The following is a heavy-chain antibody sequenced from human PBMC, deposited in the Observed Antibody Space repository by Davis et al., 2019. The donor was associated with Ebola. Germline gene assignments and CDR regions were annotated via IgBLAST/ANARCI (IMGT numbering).Heavy chain of an antibody. V-gene: IGHV3-21*01. J-gene: IGHJ4*02. CDR3: AARYGDYAPIDY. CDR2: ISSSSSYI. CDR1: GFTFSSYS. Sequence: GGSLRLSCAASGFTFSSYSMNWVRQAPGRGLEWVSSISSSSSYIYYADSVKGRFTISRDNAKNSLYLQMNSLRAEDTAVYYCAARYGDYAPIDYWSQGTLVTVSS. D-gene: IGHD4-17*01.